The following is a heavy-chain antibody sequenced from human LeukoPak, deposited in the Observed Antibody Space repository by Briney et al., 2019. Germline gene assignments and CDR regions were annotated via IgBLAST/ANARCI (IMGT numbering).Heavy chain of an antibody. D-gene: IGHD3-22*01. CDR2: INPSGGST. Sequence: GASVKVSCKASGYTFTSYYMHWVRQAPGQGLEWRGIINPSGGSTSYAQKFQGRVTMTRDTSTSTVYRELSSLRSEDTAVYYCATSMIVVVKLDYWGQGTLVTVSS. CDR3: ATSMIVVVKLDY. J-gene: IGHJ4*02. CDR1: GYTFTSYY. V-gene: IGHV1-46*01.